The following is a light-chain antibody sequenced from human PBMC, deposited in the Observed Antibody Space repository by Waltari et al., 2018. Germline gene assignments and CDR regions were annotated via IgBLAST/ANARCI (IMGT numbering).Light chain of an antibody. Sequence: QLVLTQSPSASASLGASVKLTCTLSSGHSSYAIAWHQQQPEKGPRYLMKVNSDGSNTKGDGIPDRFSGASSWAERYLTISSLQSEDEADYYCQTWGTGIGVFGGGTQLTVL. CDR3: QTWGTGIGV. J-gene: IGLJ7*01. CDR2: VNSDGSN. V-gene: IGLV4-69*02. CDR1: SGHSSYA.